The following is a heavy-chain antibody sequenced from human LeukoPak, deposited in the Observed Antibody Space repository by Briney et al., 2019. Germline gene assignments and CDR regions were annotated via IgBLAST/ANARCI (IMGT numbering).Heavy chain of an antibody. CDR3: ARVRYCSSTSCYAERGYFDY. Sequence: SQTLSLTCAVSGGSISSGGYSWSWIRQPPGKGLEWIGYIYHSGCTYYNPSLKSRVTISVDRSKNQFSLKLSSVTAADTAVYYCARVRYCSSTSCYAERGYFDYWGQGTLVTVSS. J-gene: IGHJ4*02. CDR2: IYHSGCT. CDR1: GGSISSGGYS. D-gene: IGHD2-2*01. V-gene: IGHV4-30-2*01.